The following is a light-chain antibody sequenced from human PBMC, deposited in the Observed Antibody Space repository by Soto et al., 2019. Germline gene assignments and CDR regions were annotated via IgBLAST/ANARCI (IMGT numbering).Light chain of an antibody. CDR2: KAS. CDR1: QTISNW. Sequence: DTQMTQSPSTLSGSVGDRVTITCRASQTISNWLAWYQQKPVKAPKLLIYKASTLKSGVPSRFSGSGSGTEFTLTISSLQPDDFATYYCQHYNSYSEAFGQGTKVDI. CDR3: QHYNSYSEA. J-gene: IGKJ1*01. V-gene: IGKV1-5*03.